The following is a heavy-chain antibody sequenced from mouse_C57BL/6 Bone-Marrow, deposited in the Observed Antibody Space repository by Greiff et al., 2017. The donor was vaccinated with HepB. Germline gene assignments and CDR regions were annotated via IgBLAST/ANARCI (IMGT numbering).Heavy chain of an antibody. Sequence: QVHVKQPGAELVKPGASVKMSCKASGYTFTSYWITWVKQRPGQGLEWIGDIYPGSGSTNYNEKFKSKATLTVDTSSSTAYMQLSSLTSEDSAVYYCARSGGNFLYYYAMDYWGQGTSVTVSS. CDR3: ARSGGNFLYYYAMDY. CDR1: GYTFTSYW. J-gene: IGHJ4*01. CDR2: IYPGSGST. D-gene: IGHD2-1*01. V-gene: IGHV1-55*01.